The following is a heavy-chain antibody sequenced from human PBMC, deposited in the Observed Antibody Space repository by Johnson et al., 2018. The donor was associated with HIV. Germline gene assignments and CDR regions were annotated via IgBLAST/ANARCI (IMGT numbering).Heavy chain of an antibody. V-gene: IGHV3-30*18. J-gene: IGHJ3*02. D-gene: IGHD2-8*02. CDR1: EFTFSNYG. CDR3: AKDLDRELLALWAFHT. CDR2: ISYDGSNK. Sequence: QVQLVESGGGVVQPGRSLRLSCVASEFTFSNYGMHWFRQAPGKGLEWVAVISYDGSNKYYSGSVRGRFTISRDNSRNTLNLQMDSLREDDTAVYYCAKDLDRELLALWAFHTWGQGTVVTVSS.